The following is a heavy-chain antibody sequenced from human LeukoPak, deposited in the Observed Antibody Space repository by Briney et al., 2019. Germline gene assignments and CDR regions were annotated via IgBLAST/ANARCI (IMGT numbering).Heavy chain of an antibody. CDR2: IRYDGRNK. CDR1: GFTFSSYG. J-gene: IGHJ4*02. CDR3: AKLSLDDYGDYGDLDH. D-gene: IGHD4-17*01. Sequence: GGSLRLSCAASGFTFSSYGMHWVRQAPGKGLEWVAFIRYDGRNKYHVDSVKGRFTISRDNTKNTLYLQMNSLRADDTAVYYCAKLSLDDYGDYGDLDHWGQGTLVTVSS. V-gene: IGHV3-30*02.